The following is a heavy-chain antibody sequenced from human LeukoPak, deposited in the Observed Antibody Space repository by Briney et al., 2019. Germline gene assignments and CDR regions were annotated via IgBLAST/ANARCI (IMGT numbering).Heavy chain of an antibody. J-gene: IGHJ6*04. Sequence: SVKVSCKASGGTFSSYAISWVRQAPGQGLGWMGGIIPIFGTANYAQKFQGRVTITADKSTSTAYMELSSLRSEDTAVYYCAVDCSSTSCYSYYYGMDVWGKGTTVTVSS. CDR3: AVDCSSTSCYSYYYGMDV. CDR1: GGTFSSYA. V-gene: IGHV1-69*06. D-gene: IGHD2-2*02. CDR2: IIPIFGTA.